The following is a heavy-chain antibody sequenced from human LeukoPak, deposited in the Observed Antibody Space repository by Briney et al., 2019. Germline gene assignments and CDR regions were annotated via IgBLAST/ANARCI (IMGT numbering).Heavy chain of an antibody. CDR1: GFTFSNKA. CDR3: ARESGGDWGYFDD. Sequence: GGSLRLSCVASGFTFSNKAMSWDRQAPGMGLEWVTSTTQSGESSGYADSVKGRFTISRDNSKNTLFLQMDSLRVEDTAIYYCARESGGDWGYFDDWGQGTLVSVSS. V-gene: IGHV3-23*01. CDR2: TTQSGESS. J-gene: IGHJ4*01. D-gene: IGHD2-21*02.